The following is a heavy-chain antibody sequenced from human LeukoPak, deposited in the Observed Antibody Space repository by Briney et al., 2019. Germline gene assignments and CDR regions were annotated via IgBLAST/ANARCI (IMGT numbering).Heavy chain of an antibody. CDR3: ARGGDYPFDY. CDR1: GGSFSGYY. CDR2: INHSGST. V-gene: IGHV4-34*01. Sequence: SETLSLTCAVYGGSFSGYYWSWIRQPPGKGLEWIGEINHSGSTNYNPSLKSRVTISVDTSKNQFSLKLSSVTAADTAVYYCARGGDYPFDYWGQGTLVTISS. J-gene: IGHJ4*02. D-gene: IGHD3-10*01.